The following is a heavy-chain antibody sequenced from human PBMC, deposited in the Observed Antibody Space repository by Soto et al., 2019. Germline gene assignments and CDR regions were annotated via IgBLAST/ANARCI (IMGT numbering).Heavy chain of an antibody. J-gene: IGHJ5*02. D-gene: IGHD6-13*01. Sequence: GGSLRLSCAASGFTFSSYAMSWVRQAPGKVLEWVSAISGSGGSTYYADSVKGRFTISRDNSKNTLYLQMNSLRAEDTAVYYCAKRLAAAGGFDPWGQGTLVTVSS. CDR1: GFTFSSYA. V-gene: IGHV3-23*01. CDR3: AKRLAAAGGFDP. CDR2: ISGSGGST.